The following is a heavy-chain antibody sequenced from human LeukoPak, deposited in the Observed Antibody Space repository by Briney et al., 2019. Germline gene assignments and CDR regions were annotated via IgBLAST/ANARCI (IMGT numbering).Heavy chain of an antibody. CDR1: GGSFSGYY. CDR2: ISGSSDNT. V-gene: IGHV3-23*01. J-gene: IGHJ5*02. D-gene: IGHD4-17*01. Sequence: ETLSLTCAVYGGSFSGYYWSWIRQPPGKGLEWISTISGSSDNTYYAESVKGRFTISRDNSRNTLYLRMKSLRAEDTAMYYCAKESTVTPGNVNWFDPWGQGTLVTVSS. CDR3: AKESTVTPGNVNWFDP.